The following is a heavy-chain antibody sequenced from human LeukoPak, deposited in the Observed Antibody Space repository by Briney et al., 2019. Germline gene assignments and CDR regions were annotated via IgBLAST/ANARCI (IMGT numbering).Heavy chain of an antibody. D-gene: IGHD4/OR15-4a*01. J-gene: IGHJ4*02. CDR1: GFTFSSYA. CDR3: ARRVPADY. CDR2: ISYDGSNK. Sequence: PGGSLRLSCAASGFTFSSYAMHWVRQAPGKGLEWVAVISYDGSNKYYADSVKGRFTISRDNSKNTLYLQMNSLRAEDTAVYYCARRVPADYWGREPWSPSPQ. V-gene: IGHV3-30-3*01.